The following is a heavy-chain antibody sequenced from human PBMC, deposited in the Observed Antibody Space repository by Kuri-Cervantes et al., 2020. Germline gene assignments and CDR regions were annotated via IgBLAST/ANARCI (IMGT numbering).Heavy chain of an antibody. Sequence: GESLKISCAASGFTFSSYDMHWVRQAPGKGLEWVAVISYDGSNKYYADSVKGRFTISRDNAKNSLYLQMNSLRAEDTAVYYCARVPPLGLQPNPYFDYWGQGTLVTVSS. CDR2: ISYDGSNK. D-gene: IGHD4-11*01. J-gene: IGHJ4*02. CDR3: ARVPPLGLQPNPYFDY. CDR1: GFTFSSYD. V-gene: IGHV3-30-3*01.